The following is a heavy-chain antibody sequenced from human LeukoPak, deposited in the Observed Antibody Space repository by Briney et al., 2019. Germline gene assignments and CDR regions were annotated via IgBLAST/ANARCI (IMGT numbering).Heavy chain of an antibody. V-gene: IGHV3-74*01. J-gene: IGHJ4*02. D-gene: IGHD3-9*01. CDR2: INSDGSST. CDR3: FLALDILTGYYKDY. CDR1: GFTFSSYW. Sequence: GGSLRLSCAASGFTFSSYWMHWVRQAPGKGLVWVPRINSDGSSTSYADSVKGRFTISRDNAKNTLYLQMNSLRAEDTAVYYCFLALDILTGYYKDYWGQGTLVTVSS.